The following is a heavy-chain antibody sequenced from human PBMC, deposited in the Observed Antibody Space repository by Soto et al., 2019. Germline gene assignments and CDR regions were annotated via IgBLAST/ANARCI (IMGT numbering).Heavy chain of an antibody. CDR2: INHSGST. J-gene: IGHJ6*03. CDR1: GGSFSGYY. D-gene: IGHD3-3*01. V-gene: IGHV4-34*01. Sequence: SETLSLTCAVYGGSFSGYYWSWIRQPPGKGLEWIGEINHSGSTNYNPSLKSRVTISVDTSKNQFSLKLSSVTAADTAVYYCARGLSLEWLLPPVYYYYMDVWGKGTTVTVSS. CDR3: ARGLSLEWLLPPVYYYYMDV.